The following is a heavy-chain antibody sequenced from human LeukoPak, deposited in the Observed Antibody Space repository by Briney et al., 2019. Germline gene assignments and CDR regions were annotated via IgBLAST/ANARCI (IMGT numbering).Heavy chain of an antibody. CDR1: GGSINSGDYY. CDR2: IYYSGST. J-gene: IGHJ4*02. Sequence: SETLSLTCTVSGGSINSGDYYWRWIRQPPGKGLEWIGYIYYSGSTYYNPSLKSRVTISEDTSKNQFSLKLTSVTAADTAVYYCARAPPWINDYWGQGTLVTVST. V-gene: IGHV4-30-4*08. CDR3: ARAPPWINDY. D-gene: IGHD2-2*03.